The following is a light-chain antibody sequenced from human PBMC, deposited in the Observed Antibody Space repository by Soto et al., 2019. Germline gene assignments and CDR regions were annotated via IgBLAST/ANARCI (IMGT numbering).Light chain of an antibody. Sequence: EIVLTQSPVTLSLSPGERATLSFRASQSVSSFLAWYQQKPGQPPRLLIYDVSNRAAGIPARFSGSGSGTDFTLTISRLEPEDFAVYYCQQYGNSPPETFGQGTRLEIK. CDR2: DVS. CDR1: QSVSSF. V-gene: IGKV3-11*01. CDR3: QQYGNSPPET. J-gene: IGKJ5*01.